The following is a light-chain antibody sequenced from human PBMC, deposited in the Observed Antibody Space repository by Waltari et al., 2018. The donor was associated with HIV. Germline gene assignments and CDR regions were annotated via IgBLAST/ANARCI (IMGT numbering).Light chain of an antibody. Sequence: DIVMTQSPDSLGVSLGERATINCKSSKNLFSSFNRRYYLGWYQHKPGQPPKLLIYWASTRESGVPDRFSGSGSGTDFTLTISSLQAEDVAVYYCQQYYKTPHTFGGGTKVEI. CDR2: WAS. CDR3: QQYYKTPHT. V-gene: IGKV4-1*01. J-gene: IGKJ4*01. CDR1: KNLFSSFNRRYY.